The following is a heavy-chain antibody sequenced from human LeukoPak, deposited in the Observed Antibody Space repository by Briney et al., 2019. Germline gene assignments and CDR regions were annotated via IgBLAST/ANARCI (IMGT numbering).Heavy chain of an antibody. D-gene: IGHD3-22*01. Sequence: PGGSLRLSCTVSGGSISSYYWSWIRQSPGKGLEWIGYVHYSGSTNYNPSLKSRVIISADTSKNQFSLKLNSVTAADTAVYYCARHGGPSDSSGYLYYLDYWGQGTLVTVSS. J-gene: IGHJ4*02. V-gene: IGHV4-59*08. CDR3: ARHGGPSDSSGYLYYLDY. CDR1: GGSISSYY. CDR2: VHYSGST.